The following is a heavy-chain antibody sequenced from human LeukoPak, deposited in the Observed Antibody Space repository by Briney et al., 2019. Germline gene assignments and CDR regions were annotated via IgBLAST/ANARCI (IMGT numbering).Heavy chain of an antibody. CDR3: AREILGGFNPGAY. J-gene: IGHJ4*02. Sequence: SETLSLTCTVSLDSTTSNFWSWVRQPPGKGLEWIGEIHRRGSPNYNTSRQSRVTISIDRSRNQIVLELSSVTAADTAVYYCAREILGGFNPGAYWGQGILVTVSS. D-gene: IGHD1-14*01. CDR1: LDSTTSNF. V-gene: IGHV4-4*02. CDR2: IHRRGSP.